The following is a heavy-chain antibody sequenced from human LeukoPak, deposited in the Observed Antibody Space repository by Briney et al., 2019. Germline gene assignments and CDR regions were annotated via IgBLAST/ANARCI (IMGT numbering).Heavy chain of an antibody. CDR2: ISGSGCST. V-gene: IGHV3-23*01. D-gene: IGHD6-13*01. CDR3: AKDPAGSSWFHYFDY. CDR1: GFTFSSYA. J-gene: IGHJ4*02. Sequence: GGSLRLSCAASGFTFSSYAMSWVRQAPGKGLEWVSAISGSGCSTYYADSVKGRFTISRDNSKNTLYLQMNSLRAEDTAVYYCAKDPAGSSWFHYFDYWGQGTLVTVSS.